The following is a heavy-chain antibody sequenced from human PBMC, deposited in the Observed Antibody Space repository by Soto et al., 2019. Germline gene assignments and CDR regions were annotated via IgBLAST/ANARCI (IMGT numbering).Heavy chain of an antibody. J-gene: IGHJ4*02. CDR3: AKSMAEWLVRSSENDY. CDR1: GFTFSSYS. D-gene: IGHD6-19*01. V-gene: IGHV3-23*01. CDR2: LSGSGSST. Sequence: PGGSLRLSCAASGFTFSSYSMNWVRQAPGKGLEWVSALSGSGSSTYYTDSVKGRFTISRDNSKNTLYLQMNSLRAEDTAVYYCAKSMAEWLVRSSENDYWGQGTLVTVSS.